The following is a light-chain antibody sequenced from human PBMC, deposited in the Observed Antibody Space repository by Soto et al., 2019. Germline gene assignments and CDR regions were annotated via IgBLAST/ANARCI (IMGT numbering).Light chain of an antibody. CDR2: GAS. CDR1: QSVGTK. Sequence: IGMTQSPSTLSVSPGERATLSCRDSQSVGTKLAWYQQTRGQAPRLLIYGASNRATGVPARFSGSVSGTEFTLTISSLQSEDFAVYYCQQYSSWLWTFGQGTKV. CDR3: QQYSSWLWT. V-gene: IGKV3-15*01. J-gene: IGKJ1*01.